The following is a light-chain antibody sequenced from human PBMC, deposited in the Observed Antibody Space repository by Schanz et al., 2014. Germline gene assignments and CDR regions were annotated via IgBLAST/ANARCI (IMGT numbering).Light chain of an antibody. V-gene: IGKV3D-20*02. CDR1: QSVSSSF. Sequence: EIVLTQSPGTLSLSPGERAPLSCRASQSVSSSFLAWYQQKPGQAPRLLIYGTSTRASAVPDRFSGSGSGTDCSLTITRLEPEDFAVYYCQQRSNWPGFTFGPGTKVDIK. CDR3: QQRSNWPGFT. CDR2: GTS. J-gene: IGKJ3*01.